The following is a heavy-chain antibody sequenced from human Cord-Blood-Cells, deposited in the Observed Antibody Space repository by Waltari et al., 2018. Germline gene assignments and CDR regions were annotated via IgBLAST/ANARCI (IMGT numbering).Heavy chain of an antibody. V-gene: IGHV3-53*04. CDR3: ARERGPRYFDL. Sequence: EVQLVESGGGWVKPGGSLRLSCSASGFTLRLHYMPWVRQAPGKGLGWVSVIYSGGSTYYADSVKGRFTISRHNSKNTLYLQMNSLRAEDTAVYYCARERGPRYFDLWGRGTLVTVSS. D-gene: IGHD3-10*01. CDR2: IYSGGST. CDR1: GFTLRLHY. J-gene: IGHJ2*01.